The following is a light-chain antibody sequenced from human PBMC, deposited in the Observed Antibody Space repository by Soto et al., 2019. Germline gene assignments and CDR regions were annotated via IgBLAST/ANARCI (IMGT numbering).Light chain of an antibody. CDR2: DVS. CDR3: CSYAGSYTYV. J-gene: IGLJ1*01. V-gene: IGLV2-11*01. CDR1: SSDVGGYNY. Sequence: QSVLTQPHSVSGSPGQSVTISCTGTSSDVGGYNYVSWYQQHPGKAPKLMIYDVSERPSGVPDRFSGSKSGNTVSLTISGLQAEDEADYYCCSYAGSYTYVFATGTKVTVL.